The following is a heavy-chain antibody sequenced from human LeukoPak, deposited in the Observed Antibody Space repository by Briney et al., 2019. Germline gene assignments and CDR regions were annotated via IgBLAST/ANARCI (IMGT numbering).Heavy chain of an antibody. D-gene: IGHD1-14*01. CDR3: AKPARTDYADY. Sequence: SETLSLTCTVSGGSISNYVWSWIRQPPGKGLEWIGYINDSGNTKYNPSLESRVTISVDTSKNQFSLNLYSVTAADTAVYYCAKPARTDYADYWGQGTLVTVSS. CDR1: GGSISNYV. CDR2: INDSGNT. V-gene: IGHV4-59*01. J-gene: IGHJ4*02.